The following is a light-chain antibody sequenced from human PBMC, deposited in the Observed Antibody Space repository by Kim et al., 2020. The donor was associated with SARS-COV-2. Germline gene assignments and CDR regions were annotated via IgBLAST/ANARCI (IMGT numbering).Light chain of an antibody. CDR3: QQYNSWPYT. Sequence: APPGYAATRYSRASQSVTSSLGWYQQKPGQVPRLLIYGAFTRATGIPARVSGSGSGTEFTLTISSLQSEDSAVYYCQQYNSWPYTLGQGTKLEI. J-gene: IGKJ2*01. CDR1: QSVTSS. V-gene: IGKV3-15*01. CDR2: GAF.